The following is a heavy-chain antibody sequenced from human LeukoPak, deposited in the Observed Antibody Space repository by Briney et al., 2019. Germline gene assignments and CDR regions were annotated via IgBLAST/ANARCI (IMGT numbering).Heavy chain of an antibody. J-gene: IGHJ4*02. CDR1: GGSISSSSSY. Sequence: SETLSLTCTVSGGSISSSSSYWGWIRLPPGKGLEWLGSIYYSGSTYYNPSLKSRVTISVDTSRNQFFLKLSSVTDAGTAVYYCAREGGSTTYYFDYWGQGTLVSVSS. CDR3: AREGGSTTYYFDY. V-gene: IGHV4-39*02. CDR2: IYYSGST. D-gene: IGHD3-16*01.